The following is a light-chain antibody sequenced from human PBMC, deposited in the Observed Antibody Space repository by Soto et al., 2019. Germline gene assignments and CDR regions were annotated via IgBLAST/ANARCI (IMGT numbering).Light chain of an antibody. CDR3: SSYTDTNTLV. CDR1: SSDVGGFQY. CDR2: EVS. J-gene: IGLJ1*01. V-gene: IGLV2-8*01. Sequence: QSVLTQPPSASGSPGQSVTISCTGTSSDVGGFQYVSWYQQHPGKAPKVMIYEVSQRPSGVPDRFSGSKSGNTASLTVSGLQAEDEADYYCSSYTDTNTLVFGTGTKGTVL.